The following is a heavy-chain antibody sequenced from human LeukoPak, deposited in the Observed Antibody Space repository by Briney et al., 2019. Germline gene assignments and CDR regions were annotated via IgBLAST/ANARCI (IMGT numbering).Heavy chain of an antibody. J-gene: IGHJ4*02. CDR2: INQEGSEK. Sequence: GGSLRLSCAVSGLRIGSFWMSWVRQAPGKGLEWVANINQEGSEKYFVDSVRGRFTISRDNSKNSLHLHMNTLRAEDTAVYYCARERGGRFFDYWGQGTLVTVSS. D-gene: IGHD2-15*01. CDR1: GLRIGSFW. V-gene: IGHV3-7*01. CDR3: ARERGGRFFDY.